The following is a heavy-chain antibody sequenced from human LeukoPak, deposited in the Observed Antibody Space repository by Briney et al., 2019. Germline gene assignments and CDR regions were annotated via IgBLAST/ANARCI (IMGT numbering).Heavy chain of an antibody. D-gene: IGHD3-10*01. CDR1: GGSISSSSYY. Sequence: PSETLSLTCTVSGGSISSSSYYWGWIRQPPGKGLEWIGSIYYSGSTYYNPSLKSRVTISVDTSKNQFSLKLSSVTAAGTAVYYCARVMVRGVPNWFDPWGQGTLVTVSS. J-gene: IGHJ5*02. CDR3: ARVMVRGVPNWFDP. CDR2: IYYSGST. V-gene: IGHV4-39*01.